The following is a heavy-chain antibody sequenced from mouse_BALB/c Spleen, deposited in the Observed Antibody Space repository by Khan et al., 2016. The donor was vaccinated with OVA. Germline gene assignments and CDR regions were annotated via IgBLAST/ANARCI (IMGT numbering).Heavy chain of an antibody. Sequence: QVQLKQSGAELAKPGASVKMSCKASGYTFTTYWMHWVKQRPGQGLEWIGYINPTSAYTDYNEKFKDKATLSADKSSSTAYMQLSSLTSEDSAVYDCARDRIDYRGQGTTLTVSS. V-gene: IGHV1-7*01. J-gene: IGHJ2*01. CDR1: GYTFTTYW. CDR2: INPTSAYT. CDR3: ARDRIDY.